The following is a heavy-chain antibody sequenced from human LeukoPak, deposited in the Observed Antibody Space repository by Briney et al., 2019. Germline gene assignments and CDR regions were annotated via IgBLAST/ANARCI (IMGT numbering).Heavy chain of an antibody. D-gene: IGHD4-11*01. CDR2: ISSNGDRT. V-gene: IGHV3-64*01. J-gene: IGHJ4*02. CDR3: ARMDDYTDYYFDY. Sequence: PGGSLRLSCAASGFTFTRFAMYWVRQAPGKGLEFASAISSNGDRTYYARSVRGRFTVSRDNAKNTVDLQMGNLTPEDMGVYYCARMDDYTDYYFDYWGQGTMVTVSS. CDR1: GFTFTRFA.